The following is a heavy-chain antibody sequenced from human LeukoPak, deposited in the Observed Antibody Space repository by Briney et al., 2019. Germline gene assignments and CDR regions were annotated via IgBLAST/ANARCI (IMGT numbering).Heavy chain of an antibody. V-gene: IGHV3-53*01. CDR2: IYSGGST. CDR3: AKDSTVPLGTYYYYYYMDV. CDR1: GFTVSSNY. D-gene: IGHD7-27*01. J-gene: IGHJ6*03. Sequence: GGSLRLSCAASGFTVSSNYMSWVRQAPGKGLEWVSVIYSGGSTYYADSVKGRFTISRDNSKNTLYLQMNSLRAEDTAVYYCAKDSTVPLGTYYYYYYMDVWGKGTTVTVSS.